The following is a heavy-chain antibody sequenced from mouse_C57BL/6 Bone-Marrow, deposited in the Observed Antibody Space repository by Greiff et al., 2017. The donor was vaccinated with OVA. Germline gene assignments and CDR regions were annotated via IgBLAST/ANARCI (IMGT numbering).Heavy chain of an antibody. Sequence: QVQLKESGAELARPGASVKLSCKASGYTFTSYGISWVKQRTGQGLEWIGEIYPRSGNTYYNEKFKGKATLTADKSSSTAYMELRSLTSEDSAVYFCARSGEDYDEGRYAMDYWGQGTSVTVSS. J-gene: IGHJ4*01. D-gene: IGHD2-4*01. CDR2: IYPRSGNT. CDR3: ARSGEDYDEGRYAMDY. CDR1: GYTFTSYG. V-gene: IGHV1-81*01.